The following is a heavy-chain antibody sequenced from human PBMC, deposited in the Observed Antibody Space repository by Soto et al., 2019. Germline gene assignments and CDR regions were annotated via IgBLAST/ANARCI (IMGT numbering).Heavy chain of an antibody. D-gene: IGHD2-15*01. CDR3: ARDGCSGSNCLNWFDP. J-gene: IGHJ5*02. CDR2: ISSSSTAK. Sequence: GSLRLSCAASGFTFRSYSMNCVRQAPGKGLEWVSYISSSSTAKYYADSVKGRFTISRDNAKNSLYLQMNSLRAEDTAVYYCARDGCSGSNCLNWFDPWGQGTLVTVSS. V-gene: IGHV3-48*01. CDR1: GFTFRSYS.